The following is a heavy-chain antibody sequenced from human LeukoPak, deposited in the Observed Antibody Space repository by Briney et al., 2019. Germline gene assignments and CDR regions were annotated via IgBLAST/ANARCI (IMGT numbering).Heavy chain of an antibody. J-gene: IGHJ4*02. CDR1: GFTFSTYW. Sequence: GGSLRLSCAASGFTFSTYWMTWVRQAPGKGLEWVASIKQDGSEKYCVDSVKGRFTISRDNAKNSLYLQMNSLRAEDTAVFYCARNGGNLLFDYWGQGTLVTVSS. D-gene: IGHD4-23*01. V-gene: IGHV3-7*04. CDR2: IKQDGSEK. CDR3: ARNGGNLLFDY.